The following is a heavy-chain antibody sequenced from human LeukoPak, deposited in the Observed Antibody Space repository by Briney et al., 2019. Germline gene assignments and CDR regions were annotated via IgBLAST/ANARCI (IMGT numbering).Heavy chain of an antibody. Sequence: GASVKVSCKASGGTFISYGISWVRQAPGQGLEWMGRIIPILGIANYAQKFQGRVTITADKSTSTAYMELSSLRSEDTAVYYCAREGYSSSPYFDYWGQGTLVTVSS. J-gene: IGHJ4*02. CDR2: IIPILGIA. D-gene: IGHD6-6*01. CDR1: GGTFISYG. CDR3: AREGYSSSPYFDY. V-gene: IGHV1-69*04.